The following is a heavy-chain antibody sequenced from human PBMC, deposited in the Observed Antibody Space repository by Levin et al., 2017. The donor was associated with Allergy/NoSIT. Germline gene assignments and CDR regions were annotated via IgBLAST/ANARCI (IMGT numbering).Heavy chain of an antibody. Sequence: GESLKISCAASGFTFSSYSMNWVRQAPGKGLEWVSSISSGRNYIYYADSVRGRFIISRDNAKNSLYLQMNSLRADDTALYYCARDPPFSLTFQPFDYWGPGILVTVSS. CDR3: ARDPPFSLTFQPFDY. V-gene: IGHV3-21*06. CDR2: ISSGRNYI. CDR1: GFTFSSYS. J-gene: IGHJ4*02.